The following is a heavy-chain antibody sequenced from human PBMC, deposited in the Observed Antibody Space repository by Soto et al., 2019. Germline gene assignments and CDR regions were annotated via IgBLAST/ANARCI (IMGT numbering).Heavy chain of an antibody. D-gene: IGHD1-20*01. V-gene: IGHV1-18*01. J-gene: IGHJ6*03. CDR2: ISAYNGNT. Sequence: ASVKVSCKASGYTFTSYGISWVRQAPGQGLEWMGWISAYNGNTNYAQKLQGRVTMTRDTSTSTVYMELSSLRSEDTAVYYCARAPPYNWNPSYYYCMDVXGKGTTVTVSS. CDR1: GYTFTSYG. CDR3: ARAPPYNWNPSYYYCMDV.